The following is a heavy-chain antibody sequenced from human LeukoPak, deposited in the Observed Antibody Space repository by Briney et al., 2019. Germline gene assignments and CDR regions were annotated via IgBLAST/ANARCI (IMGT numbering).Heavy chain of an antibody. V-gene: IGHV3-7*01. CDR1: GFTFTTYW. Sequence: TGGSLRLSCVASGFTFTTYWMSWVRQAPGKGLEWVANIKQDGSERYYLDSVKGRFTISRDNSKSTLYLQMNSLRAEDTAVYYCASTITGYSSGWPFDYWGQGTLVTVSS. CDR3: ASTITGYSSGWPFDY. D-gene: IGHD6-19*01. J-gene: IGHJ4*02. CDR2: IKQDGSER.